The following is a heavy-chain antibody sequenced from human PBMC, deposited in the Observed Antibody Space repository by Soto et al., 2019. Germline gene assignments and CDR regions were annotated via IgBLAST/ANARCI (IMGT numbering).Heavy chain of an antibody. CDR1: GFTFSSYA. CDR2: ISYDGSNK. V-gene: IGHV3-30-3*01. CDR3: ARDPIPYLSSVYFDY. D-gene: IGHD2-8*01. Sequence: GRSLRLSCAASGFTFSSYAMHWVRQAPGKGLEWVAVISYDGSNKYYADSVKGRFTISRDNSKNTLYLQMNSLRAEDTAVYYCARDPIPYLSSVYFDYWGQGTLVTVSS. J-gene: IGHJ4*02.